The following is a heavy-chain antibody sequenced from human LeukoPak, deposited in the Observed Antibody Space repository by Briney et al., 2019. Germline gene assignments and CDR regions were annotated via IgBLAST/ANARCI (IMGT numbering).Heavy chain of an antibody. CDR2: IYYSGST. D-gene: IGHD3-22*01. CDR3: ARQGRLLLQYYFDY. CDR1: GGSFRSSSYY. V-gene: IGHV4-39*01. J-gene: IGHJ4*02. Sequence: PSETLSLPCTVSGGSFRSSSYYWGWIRQPPGKGLEWIGSIYYSGSTYYNPSLKSRVTISVDTSKNQFSLKLSSVTASDTAVYYFARQGRLLLQYYFDYWGQGTLVTVSS.